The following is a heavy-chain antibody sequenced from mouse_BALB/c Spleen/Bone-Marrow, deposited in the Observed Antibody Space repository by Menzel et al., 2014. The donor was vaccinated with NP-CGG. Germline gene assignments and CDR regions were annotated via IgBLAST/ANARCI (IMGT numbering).Heavy chain of an antibody. D-gene: IGHD1-1*01. J-gene: IGHJ2*01. CDR2: ILPGSGST. CDR3: AALYYAGTYAPIDY. V-gene: IGHV1-9*01. CDR1: GYTFSSYW. Sequence: VQLHQSGAELMKPGASVKISCKATGYTFSSYWIEWVKQRPGHGLEWIGEILPGSGSTNYNEKFKGKATFTADTSSSTAYMQLSSLTSEDSAVYYCAALYYAGTYAPIDYWGQGTTLTVSS.